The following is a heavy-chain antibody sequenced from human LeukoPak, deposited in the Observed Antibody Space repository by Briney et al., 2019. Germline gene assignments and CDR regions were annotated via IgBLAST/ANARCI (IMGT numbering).Heavy chain of an antibody. Sequence: GGSLRLSCAASGFTFSSYWMHWVRQAPGKGLVWVSRINSDGSSTSYADSVKGRFTISRDNSKNTLYLQMNSLRAEDTAVYYCAKDRGASSGFDYWGQGTLVTVSS. CDR1: GFTFSSYW. J-gene: IGHJ4*02. V-gene: IGHV3-74*01. CDR2: INSDGSST. CDR3: AKDRGASSGFDY. D-gene: IGHD6-19*01.